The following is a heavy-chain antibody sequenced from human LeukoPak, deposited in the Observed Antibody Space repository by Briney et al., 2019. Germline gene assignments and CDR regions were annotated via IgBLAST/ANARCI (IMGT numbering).Heavy chain of an antibody. CDR3: ASRPYYYDSSGYPNDAFDI. J-gene: IGHJ3*02. V-gene: IGHV5-51*01. CDR1: GYSFTSYW. D-gene: IGHD3-22*01. CDR2: IYPGDSDT. Sequence: GESLKTSCKGSGYSFTSYWIGWVRQMPGKGLEWMGIIYPGDSDTRYSPSFQGQVTISADKSISTAYLQWSSLKASDTAMYYCASRPYYYDSSGYPNDAFDIWGQGTMVTVS.